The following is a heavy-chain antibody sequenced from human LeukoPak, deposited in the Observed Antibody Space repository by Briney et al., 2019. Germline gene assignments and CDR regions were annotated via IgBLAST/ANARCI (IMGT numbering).Heavy chain of an antibody. CDR1: GFTFSSYA. CDR2: ISGHRDST. CDR3: AGYVWGTYRYTNY. D-gene: IGHD3-16*02. J-gene: IGHJ4*02. V-gene: IGHV3-23*01. Sequence: TGGSLRLSCAASGFTFSSYAMSWVRQAPGQGPEWVSGISGHRDSTYHADSVKGRFTISRDNSKNTLYLQMNSLRAEDTAVYYCAGYVWGTYRYTNYWGQGTLVTVSS.